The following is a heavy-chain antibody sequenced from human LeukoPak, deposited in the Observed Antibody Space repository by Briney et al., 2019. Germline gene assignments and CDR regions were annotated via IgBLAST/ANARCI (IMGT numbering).Heavy chain of an antibody. CDR2: INSDESST. J-gene: IGHJ4*02. Sequence: GGSLRLSCAASGFTFSSYWMHWVRQAPGKGLMWLSRINSDESSTTYADPVKGRFTISRDNAQNTLYLQMNSLRAEDTAVYYCARALAVAGSVGGLVDWGQGTLVTVSS. CDR1: GFTFSSYW. V-gene: IGHV3-74*01. CDR3: ARALAVAGSVGGLVD. D-gene: IGHD6-19*01.